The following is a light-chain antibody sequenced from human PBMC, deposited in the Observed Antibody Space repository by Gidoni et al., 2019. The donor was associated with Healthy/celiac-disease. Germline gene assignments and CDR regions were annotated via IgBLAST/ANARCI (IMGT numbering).Light chain of an antibody. CDR3: NSRDSSGNLYV. CDR2: GKN. V-gene: IGLV3-19*01. J-gene: IGLJ1*01. CDR1: SLRSYY. Sequence: SSELPPDSAVSLSLGQPVRITCQGDSLRSYYASWYQQKPGQAPVLVIYGKNNRPSGIPDRFSGSSSGNTASLTITGAQAEDEADYYCNSRDSSGNLYVFGTGTKVTVL.